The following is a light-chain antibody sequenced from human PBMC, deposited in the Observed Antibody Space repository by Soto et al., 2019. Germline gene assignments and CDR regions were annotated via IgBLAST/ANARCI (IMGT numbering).Light chain of an antibody. J-gene: IGLJ2*01. Sequence: QSSLTQPASVSGSPGQSITISCTGTSSGIGGYNYVSWYQQHPGEAPKLMIYDVSSRPSGVSNRFSGSKSGNTASLTISGLQAEDEADYYCSSYTNSNTPVFGGGTKLTVL. CDR3: SSYTNSNTPV. V-gene: IGLV2-14*01. CDR2: DVS. CDR1: SSGIGGYNY.